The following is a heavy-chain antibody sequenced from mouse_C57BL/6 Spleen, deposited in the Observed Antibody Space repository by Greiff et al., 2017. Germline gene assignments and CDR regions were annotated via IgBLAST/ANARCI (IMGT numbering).Heavy chain of an antibody. CDR3: ARHRATVVATRDAMDY. Sequence: EVQLVESGGGLVKPGGSLKLSCAASGFTFSSYTMSWVRQTPEKRLEWVATISGGGGNTYYPDSVKGRFTISRDNAKNTLYLQMSSLRSEDTALYYCARHRATVVATRDAMDYWGQGTSVTVSS. V-gene: IGHV5-9*01. CDR1: GFTFSSYT. CDR2: ISGGGGNT. D-gene: IGHD1-1*01. J-gene: IGHJ4*01.